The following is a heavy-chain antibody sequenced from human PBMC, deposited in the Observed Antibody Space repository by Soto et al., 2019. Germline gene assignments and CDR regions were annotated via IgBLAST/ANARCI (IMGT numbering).Heavy chain of an antibody. V-gene: IGHV3-23*01. CDR2: ISGSGGST. Sequence: EVQLLESGGGLVQPGGSLRLSCAASGFTFSSYAMSWVRQAPGKGLEWVSAISGSGGSTYYADSVKGRFTISRDNSKNTLYLQMNSVRADDTAVYYCAKDKIVVVAAHLFWYFDLWGRGTLVTVSS. J-gene: IGHJ2*01. D-gene: IGHD2-15*01. CDR1: GFTFSSYA. CDR3: AKDKIVVVAAHLFWYFDL.